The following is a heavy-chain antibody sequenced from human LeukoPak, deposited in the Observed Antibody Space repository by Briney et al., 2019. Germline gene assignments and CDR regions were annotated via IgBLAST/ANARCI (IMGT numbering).Heavy chain of an antibody. D-gene: IGHD3-22*01. J-gene: IGHJ4*02. CDR2: IYPGDSDT. Sequence: GESLKISCKGSGYSFTSYWIGWVRQMPGKGLEWMGIIYPGDSDTRYSPSFQGQVTISADKSISTAYLQWSSLKASDTAMYYCARSKGTGNYYDSSGYYPPPFDYWGQGTLVTVSS. CDR1: GYSFTSYW. CDR3: ARSKGTGNYYDSSGYYPPPFDY. V-gene: IGHV5-51*01.